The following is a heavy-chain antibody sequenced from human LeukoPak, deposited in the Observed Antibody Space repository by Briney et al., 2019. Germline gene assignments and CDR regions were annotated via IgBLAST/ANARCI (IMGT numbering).Heavy chain of an antibody. Sequence: GGSPRLSCAASGFTFSSYAMHWVRQAPGKGLEWVAVISHDGSNKYYADSVKGRFTISRDNSKNTLYLQMNSLRAEDTAVYYCARDPTTVTTSDAFDIWGQGTMVTVSS. CDR3: ARDPTTVTTSDAFDI. V-gene: IGHV3-30*04. D-gene: IGHD4-17*01. CDR1: GFTFSSYA. CDR2: ISHDGSNK. J-gene: IGHJ3*02.